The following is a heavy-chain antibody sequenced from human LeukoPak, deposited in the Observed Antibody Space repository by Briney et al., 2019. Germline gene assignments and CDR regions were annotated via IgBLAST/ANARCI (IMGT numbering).Heavy chain of an antibody. CDR1: GGSISSYY. V-gene: IGHV4-59*01. J-gene: IGHJ4*02. D-gene: IGHD3-3*01. Sequence: PSETLSLTCTVSGGSISSYYWSWIRQPPGKGLEWIGYIYYSGSTNYNPSLKSRVTISRDTSKNQFSLRLSSVTAADTAVYYCARGGGSGDYTFWGQGILVTVSS. CDR2: IYYSGST. CDR3: ARGGGSGDYTF.